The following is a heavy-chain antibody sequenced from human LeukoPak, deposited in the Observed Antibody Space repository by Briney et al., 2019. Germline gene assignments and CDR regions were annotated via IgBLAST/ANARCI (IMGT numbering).Heavy chain of an antibody. V-gene: IGHV3-7*04. D-gene: IGHD2-15*01. CDR1: GFTVSTNY. Sequence: GGSLRLSCAASGFTVSTNYMSWVRQAPGKGLECVASIKRDGSEKYYVDSVRGRFTISRDNGKNSLFLQMNSLRVEDTAVYYCARGWNFDSWGQGTLVTVSS. CDR2: IKRDGSEK. J-gene: IGHJ4*02. CDR3: ARGWNFDS.